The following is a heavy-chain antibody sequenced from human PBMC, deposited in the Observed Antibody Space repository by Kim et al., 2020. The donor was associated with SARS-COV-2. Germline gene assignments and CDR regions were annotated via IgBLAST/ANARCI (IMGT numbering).Heavy chain of an antibody. J-gene: IGHJ5*01. D-gene: IGHD1-26*01. CDR1: GYAFTSFS. CDR2: IDPGDGKT. V-gene: IGHV1-24*01. Sequence: ASVKVSCKPSGYAFTSFSMNWVRQAPGKGLEWMGGIDPGDGKTVFAQKFQGRVSMTTDTSSGTAYMELRSLRSEDTAVYYCGAREGGRGWF. CDR3: GAREGGRGWF.